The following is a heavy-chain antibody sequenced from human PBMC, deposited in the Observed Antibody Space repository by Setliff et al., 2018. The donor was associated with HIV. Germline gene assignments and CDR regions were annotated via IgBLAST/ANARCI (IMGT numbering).Heavy chain of an antibody. CDR1: GESLSGGY. J-gene: IGHJ4*02. V-gene: IGHV4-34*01. Sequence: SETLSLTCAVSGESLSGGYWSWIRQSPGKGLEWIGEINHSGSTNYNPSLKSRVTISVDTSKNQFSLKLSSVTAADTAVYYCARVEYLWSPSSGWYHGPFDYWGQGTLVTVSS. CDR3: ARVEYLWSPSSGWYHGPFDY. D-gene: IGHD6-19*01. CDR2: INHSGST.